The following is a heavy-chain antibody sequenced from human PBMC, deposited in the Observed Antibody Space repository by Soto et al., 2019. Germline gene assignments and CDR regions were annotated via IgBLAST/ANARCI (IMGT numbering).Heavy chain of an antibody. CDR2: ISSSSSYI. Sequence: EVQLVESGGGLVKPGGSLRLSCAASGFTFSSYSMNWVRQAPGKGLEWVSSISSSSSYIYYADSVKGRFTISRDNAKNSLYLQMNSLRAEDTAVYYCARSNTAIYYFDYWGQGTLVTVSS. CDR3: ARSNTAIYYFDY. J-gene: IGHJ4*02. CDR1: GFTFSSYS. D-gene: IGHD5-18*01. V-gene: IGHV3-21*01.